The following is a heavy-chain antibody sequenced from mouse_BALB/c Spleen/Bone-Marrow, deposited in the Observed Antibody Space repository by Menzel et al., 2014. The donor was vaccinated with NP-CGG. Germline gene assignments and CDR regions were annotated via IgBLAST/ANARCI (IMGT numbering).Heavy chain of an antibody. V-gene: IGHV5-6-3*01. CDR3: ARDYDYDY. Sequence: EVHLVESGGGLVQPGGSLKLSCAAPGFTFSSYGMSWVRQTPDKRLELVATINSNGGSTYYPDSVKGRFTISRDNAKNTLYLQMSSLKSEDTAMYYCARDYDYDYWGQGTTLTVSS. D-gene: IGHD2-4*01. J-gene: IGHJ2*01. CDR1: GFTFSSYG. CDR2: INSNGGST.